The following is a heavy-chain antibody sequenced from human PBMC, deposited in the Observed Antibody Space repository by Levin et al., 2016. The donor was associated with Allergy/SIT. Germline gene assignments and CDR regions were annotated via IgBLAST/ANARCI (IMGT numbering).Heavy chain of an antibody. CDR2: ISYDGSNK. V-gene: IGHV3-30*18. J-gene: IGHJ6*02. D-gene: IGHD1-26*01. Sequence: WIRQPPGKGLEWVAVISYDGSNKYYADSVKGRFTISRDNSKNTLYLQMNSLRAEDTAVYYCAKDLRPLGATAHMDVWGQGTTVTVSS. CDR3: AKDLRPLGATAHMDV.